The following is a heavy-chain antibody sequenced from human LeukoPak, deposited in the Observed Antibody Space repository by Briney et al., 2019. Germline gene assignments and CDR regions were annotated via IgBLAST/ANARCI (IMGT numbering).Heavy chain of an antibody. CDR2: ISAYNGNT. J-gene: IGHJ4*02. CDR1: GYTFTSYG. Sequence: ASVKVSCKASGYTFTSYGISWVRQAPGQGLEWMGWISAYNGNTNYAQKLQGRVTMTTDTSTSTAYMELRSLRSDDTAVYYCARGAKGLLLRYGSGSYDYWGQGTLVTVSS. V-gene: IGHV1-18*01. CDR3: ARGAKGLLLRYGSGSYDY. D-gene: IGHD3-10*01.